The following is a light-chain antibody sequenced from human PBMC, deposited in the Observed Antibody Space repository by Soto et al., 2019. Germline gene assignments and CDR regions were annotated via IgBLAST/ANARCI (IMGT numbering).Light chain of an antibody. Sequence: VMTQSPAILSVSPGERATLSCRASQSVSTNVAWYQQIPGQTPRLLIYGASTRATGIPVRFSGSGSVTEFTLPISCLQSEDFGVYYCLQYDDGPYTFGQGTKVDIK. V-gene: IGKV3-15*01. CDR3: LQYDDGPYT. CDR1: QSVSTN. CDR2: GAS. J-gene: IGKJ2*01.